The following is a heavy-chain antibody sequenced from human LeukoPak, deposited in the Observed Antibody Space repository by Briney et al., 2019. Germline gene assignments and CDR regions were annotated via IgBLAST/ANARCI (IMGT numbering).Heavy chain of an antibody. J-gene: IGHJ4*02. V-gene: IGHV3-30*02. CDR3: AKDLKGIAAAGIPGY. CDR2: IRYDGSNK. D-gene: IGHD6-13*01. CDR1: GFTFSSYG. Sequence: GGSLRLSCAASGFTFSSYGMHWVRQAPGKGLEWVAFIRYDGSNKYYADSVKGRFTISRDNSKNTLYLQMNSLRAEDTAVYYCAKDLKGIAAAGIPGYWGQGTLFTVSS.